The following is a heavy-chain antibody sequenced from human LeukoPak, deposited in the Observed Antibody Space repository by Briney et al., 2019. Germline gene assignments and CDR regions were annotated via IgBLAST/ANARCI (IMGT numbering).Heavy chain of an antibody. D-gene: IGHD4-17*01. V-gene: IGHV1-69*01. Sequence: ASVKVSCKASGGTFSSYAISWVRQAPGQGLEWMGGIIPIFGTANYAQKFQGRVTITADESTSTAYMELSSLRSEDTAVYYCARSTVTTQRKRYYYYYMDVWGKGTTVTISS. CDR3: ARSTVTTQRKRYYYYYMDV. CDR1: GGTFSSYA. CDR2: IIPIFGTA. J-gene: IGHJ6*03.